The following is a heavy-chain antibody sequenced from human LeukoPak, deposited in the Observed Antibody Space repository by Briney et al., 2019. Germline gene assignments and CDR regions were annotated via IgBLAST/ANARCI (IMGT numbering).Heavy chain of an antibody. V-gene: IGHV3-7*01. Sequence: GGSLRLSCAASGFTFSSYWMSWVRQAPGKGLEWVANIKQDGSEKYYVDSVKGRFTISRDNAKNSLYLQMNSLRAEDTAVYYCARDPGYYDFWSGYYTPFDYWGQGTLVTVSS. CDR1: GFTFSSYW. CDR3: ARDPGYYDFWSGYYTPFDY. CDR2: IKQDGSEK. J-gene: IGHJ4*02. D-gene: IGHD3-3*01.